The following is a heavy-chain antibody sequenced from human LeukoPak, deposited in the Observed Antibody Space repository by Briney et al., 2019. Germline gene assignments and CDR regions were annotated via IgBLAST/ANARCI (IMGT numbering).Heavy chain of an antibody. CDR1: GFTFSNYA. CDR3: ARGGRGRILSDC. Sequence: PGAYLRLSCAASGFTFSNYAMSWARQAPGKGLEWVSAISGSGGSTYYADSVKGRFTISRDNSKNTLYLQMNSLRAGDTAVYYCARGGRGRILSDCWGQGTLVTVSS. V-gene: IGHV3-23*01. CDR2: ISGSGGST. J-gene: IGHJ4*02.